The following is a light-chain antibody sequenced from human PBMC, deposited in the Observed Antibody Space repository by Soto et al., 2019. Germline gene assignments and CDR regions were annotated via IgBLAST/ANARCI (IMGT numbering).Light chain of an antibody. V-gene: IGKV3-15*01. CDR1: QSVGSN. J-gene: IGKJ5*01. Sequence: EIVMTQSPAILSVSPGERATLSCRASQSVGSNLAWYQQKPGQAPRLLIYGASTRATGIPARFSGSGSGTEFTLTISSLKSEDFAVYSCQQYNNWPITLGQGTRLEIK. CDR2: GAS. CDR3: QQYNNWPIT.